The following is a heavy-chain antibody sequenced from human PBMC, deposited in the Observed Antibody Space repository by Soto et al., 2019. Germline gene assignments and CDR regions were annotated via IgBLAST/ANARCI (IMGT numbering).Heavy chain of an antibody. Sequence: QVQLVQSGTEVKKPGSSVKVSCKASGDTFRFYTINWVRQAPGLGLEWVGRINPIVSMSNYAQKFQGRVSMTADKSTSTAYMELRSLRSDDTAMYFCAASYGSGYRASDYWGQGALVIVSS. V-gene: IGHV1-69*02. D-gene: IGHD3-10*01. CDR2: INPIVSMS. CDR1: GDTFRFYT. CDR3: AASYGSGYRASDY. J-gene: IGHJ4*02.